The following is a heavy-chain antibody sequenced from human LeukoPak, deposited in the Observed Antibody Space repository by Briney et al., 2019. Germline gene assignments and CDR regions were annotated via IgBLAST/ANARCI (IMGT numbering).Heavy chain of an antibody. CDR2: INPNNGDT. V-gene: IGHV1-2*06. CDR3: ARVVSYTTTWYAMDY. CDR1: GYTFTGSY. Sequence: GASVKVSCKASGYTFTGSYMHWVRQAPGQGLEWMGRINPNNGDTNYAQKFQGRVTVTRDSSTSTAYMELSRLRSDDTAVYYCARVVSYTTTWYAMDYWGQGTLVTVSS. D-gene: IGHD6-13*01. J-gene: IGHJ4*02.